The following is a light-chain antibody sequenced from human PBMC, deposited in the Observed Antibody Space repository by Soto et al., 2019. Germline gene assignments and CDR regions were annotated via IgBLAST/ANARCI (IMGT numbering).Light chain of an antibody. J-gene: IGKJ1*01. V-gene: IGKV1-39*01. CDR2: AAS. CDR1: QSIRSF. CDR3: QQSYSTPRT. Sequence: DIHMTQSPSSLSASVGDRVTITCRASQSIRSFLNWYQQKPGKAPKLLIYAASSLQSGVPSRFSGSGSGTDFTLTITSLQPEDFATYYCQQSYSTPRTFGQGTKVEIK.